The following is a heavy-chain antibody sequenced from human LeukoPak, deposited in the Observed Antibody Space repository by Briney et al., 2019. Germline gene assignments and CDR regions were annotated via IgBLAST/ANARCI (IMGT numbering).Heavy chain of an antibody. Sequence: PSEALSLTCTVSGNSISSGDNYWSWIRQPAGKGLEWIGRIYTSGSTNYNPSLKSRVTISGDTSKNQFSLRLSSVTAADTAVYYCAIKRRELITMVRGVINEGGFHNWFDPWGQGTLVTVSS. J-gene: IGHJ5*02. CDR1: GNSISSGDNY. CDR3: AIKRRELITMVRGVINEGGFHNWFDP. CDR2: IYTSGST. D-gene: IGHD3-10*01. V-gene: IGHV4-61*02.